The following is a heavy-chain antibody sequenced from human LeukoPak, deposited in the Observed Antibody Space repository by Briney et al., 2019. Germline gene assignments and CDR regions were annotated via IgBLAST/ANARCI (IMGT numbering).Heavy chain of an antibody. D-gene: IGHD1-26*01. J-gene: IGHJ4*02. CDR3: ASLHGYYHPQLPV. CDR1: GFTVSSNY. CDR2: IYSGGST. Sequence: GGSLRLSCAASGFTVSSNYMNWVRQAPGKGLEWVSVIYSGGSTYYDDSVKGRITISRDNSKDTLYPQNKSLKAEGTALYYFASLHGYYHPQLPVWGQGTLVTVS. V-gene: IGHV3-53*01.